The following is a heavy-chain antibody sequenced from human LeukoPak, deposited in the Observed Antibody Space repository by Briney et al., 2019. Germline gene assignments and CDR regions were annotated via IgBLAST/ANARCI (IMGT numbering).Heavy chain of an antibody. CDR3: ATPRGPGYCSGGSCYSRGRGYDY. J-gene: IGHJ4*02. CDR1: GGSFSGYY. Sequence: PSETLSLTCAVYGGSFSGYYWSWIRQPPGKGLEWIGEINHSGSTNYNPSLKSRVTISVDTSKNQFSLKLSSVTAADTAVYYCATPRGPGYCSGGSCYSRGRGYDYWGQGTLVTVSS. V-gene: IGHV4-34*01. CDR2: INHSGST. D-gene: IGHD2-15*01.